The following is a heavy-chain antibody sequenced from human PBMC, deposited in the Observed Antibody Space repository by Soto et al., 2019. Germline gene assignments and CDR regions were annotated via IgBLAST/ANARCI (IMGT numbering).Heavy chain of an antibody. CDR2: INTGNGNT. D-gene: IGHD5-12*01. J-gene: IGHJ5*02. CDR3: ARAISGYVT. Sequence: QVQLVQSGAEVKKPGASVKVSCKASGITFSTYAIHWVRQAPGQSLEWMGWINTGNGNTRYSQNFQGRVTLTRDTSASTDYMDLSSLRSEDTSIYYCARAISGYVTWGQGTLVTVSS. V-gene: IGHV1-3*04. CDR1: GITFSTYA.